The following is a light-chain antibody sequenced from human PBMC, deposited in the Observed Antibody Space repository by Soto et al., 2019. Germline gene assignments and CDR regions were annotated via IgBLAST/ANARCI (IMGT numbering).Light chain of an antibody. J-gene: IGKJ4*01. V-gene: IGKV1-39*01. Sequence: DVQMTQSPSSLSASVGDRVSITCRASHIISKYLNWYQQKPGKAPKLLIYDASSLQSGVPSRFSGSGSGTDFTLTISSLQTEDFATYYCQQSYSTPLTFGGGTKVEIK. CDR3: QQSYSTPLT. CDR2: DAS. CDR1: HIISKY.